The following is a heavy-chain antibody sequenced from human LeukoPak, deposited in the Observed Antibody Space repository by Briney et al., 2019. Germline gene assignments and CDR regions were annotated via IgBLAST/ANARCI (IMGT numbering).Heavy chain of an antibody. V-gene: IGHV3-23*01. CDR3: AKTDCSSTSCYTGDY. CDR1: GFTFSSYA. D-gene: IGHD2-2*02. J-gene: IGHJ4*02. CDR2: ISSSGGST. Sequence: GGSLRLSCAASGFTFSSYAMSWVRQAPGKGLEWVSAISSSGGSTYYADSVKGRFSISRDNSKNTLYLQMNSLRAEDTAVYHCAKTDCSSTSCYTGDYWGQGTLVTVSS.